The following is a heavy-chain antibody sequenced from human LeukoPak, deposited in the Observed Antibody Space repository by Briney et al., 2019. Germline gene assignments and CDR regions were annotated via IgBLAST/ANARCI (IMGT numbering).Heavy chain of an antibody. D-gene: IGHD2/OR15-2a*01. CDR1: GFTFSSYT. Sequence: GGSLRLSCAASGFTFSSYTMNWVRQAPGKGLVWVSRINSDGSTTSYADSVNGRFTISRDNAKNTLYLQMNSLRAEDTAVYYCARVGTTSNFYYYYGMDVWGQGTTVTVSS. J-gene: IGHJ6*02. CDR2: INSDGSTT. CDR3: ARVGTTSNFYYYYGMDV. V-gene: IGHV3-74*01.